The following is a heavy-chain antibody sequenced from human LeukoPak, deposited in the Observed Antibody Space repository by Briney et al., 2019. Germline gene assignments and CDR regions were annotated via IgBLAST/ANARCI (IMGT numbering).Heavy chain of an antibody. CDR1: GYTFTSYG. CDR2: ISAYNGNT. V-gene: IGHV1-18*01. J-gene: IGHJ5*02. Sequence: ASVKVSCKASGYTFTSYGISWVRQAPGQGLEWMGWISAYNGNTNYAQKLQGRVTMTTDTSTSTAYVELRSLRSDDTAVYYCARVDDILTGYGFDPWGQGTLVTVSS. D-gene: IGHD3-9*01. CDR3: ARVDDILTGYGFDP.